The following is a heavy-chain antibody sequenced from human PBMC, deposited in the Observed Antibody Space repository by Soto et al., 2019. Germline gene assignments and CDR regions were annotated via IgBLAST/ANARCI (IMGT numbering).Heavy chain of an antibody. Sequence: PSETLSLTCTVSGGSISSGDYYWSWIRQPPGKGLEWIGYIYYSGSTYYNPSLKSRVTISVDTSKNQFSLKLSSVTAADTAVYYCARESITMVRGVIIGWFDPWGQGTLVTVSS. V-gene: IGHV4-30-4*01. J-gene: IGHJ5*02. D-gene: IGHD3-10*01. CDR1: GGSISSGDYY. CDR3: ARESITMVRGVIIGWFDP. CDR2: IYYSGST.